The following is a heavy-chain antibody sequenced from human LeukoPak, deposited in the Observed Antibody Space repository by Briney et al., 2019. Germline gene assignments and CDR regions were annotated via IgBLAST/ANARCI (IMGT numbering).Heavy chain of an antibody. J-gene: IGHJ4*02. V-gene: IGHV3-23*01. D-gene: IGHD2-21*02. CDR3: AKESLRNPNYFDY. Sequence: GGSLRLSCAASAFTFSSSAMSWVRQAPGEGLKWVSAIGSDDITYYADSVKGRFTISRDNSKNTLYLQMNSLRAEDTAVYYCAKESLRNPNYFDYWGQGTLVTVSS. CDR1: AFTFSSSA. CDR2: IGSDDIT.